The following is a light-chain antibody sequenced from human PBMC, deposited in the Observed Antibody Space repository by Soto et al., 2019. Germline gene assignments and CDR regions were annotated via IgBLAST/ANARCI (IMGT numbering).Light chain of an antibody. CDR3: QQTYSNISP. CDR2: AAS. J-gene: IGKJ3*01. CDR1: QGISSY. Sequence: DVPMTQSPSSLSASVGDRVTITCRASQGISSYVNWYQQKPGKAPKLLIYAASSLQSGVPSRFSGSGSGTDFTLTISSLQHEDFALYYCQQTYSNISPFSPGTKVDIK. V-gene: IGKV1-39*01.